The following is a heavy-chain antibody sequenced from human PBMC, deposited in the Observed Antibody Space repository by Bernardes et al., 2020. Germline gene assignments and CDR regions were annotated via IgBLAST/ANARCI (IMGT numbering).Heavy chain of an antibody. CDR1: GFTFSSYS. J-gene: IGHJ4*02. CDR3: ARDPPYCSGGSCYSFDY. CDR2: ISSSSSTI. V-gene: IGHV3-48*02. Sequence: GGSLRLSCAASGFTFSSYSMNWVRQAPGTGLEWVSYISSSSSTIYYADSVKGRFTISRDNAKNSLYLQMNSLRDEDTAVYYCARDPPYCSGGSCYSFDYWGQGTLVTVSS. D-gene: IGHD2-15*01.